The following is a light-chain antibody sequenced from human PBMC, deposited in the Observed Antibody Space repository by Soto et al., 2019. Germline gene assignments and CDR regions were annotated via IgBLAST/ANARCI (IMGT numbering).Light chain of an antibody. CDR2: LNSDGSH. CDR1: SGHSSYA. V-gene: IGLV4-69*01. Sequence: QAVVTQSPSASASLGASVKLTCTLSSGHSSYAITWHQQQPEKGPRYLMKLNSDGSHSKGDGIPDRFSGSSSGAERYLTISSLQSEDEADYYCQTWGTGIQVFGTGTMLTVL. CDR3: QTWGTGIQV. J-gene: IGLJ1*01.